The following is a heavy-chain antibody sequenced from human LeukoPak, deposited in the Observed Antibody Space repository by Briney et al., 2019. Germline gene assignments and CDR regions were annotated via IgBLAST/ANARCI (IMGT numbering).Heavy chain of an antibody. J-gene: IGHJ2*01. CDR1: GFTFSTYG. CDR3: ARDSSMGLDL. V-gene: IGHV3-33*01. Sequence: GRSLRLSCAASSGFTFSTYGMHWVRPAPGKGLEWVAVIWSDGSKKYYGDSVKGRYTISRDNSKNMLYLQMNSLRAEDTAVYYCARDSSMGLDLWGRGTLVTVSS. CDR2: IWSDGSKK. D-gene: IGHD2-2*01.